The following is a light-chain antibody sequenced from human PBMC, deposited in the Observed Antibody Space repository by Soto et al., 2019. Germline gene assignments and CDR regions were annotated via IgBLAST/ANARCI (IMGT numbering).Light chain of an antibody. J-gene: IGKJ4*01. CDR3: QQFSSYPLT. Sequence: LPQSPGTLSLSPGESAPLSCRASQSISSSYLAWYQQRPGQAPRLLIYGASSRATGIPDRFSGGGSGTDFALTISRLEPEDFAVYYCQQFSSYPLTFGGGTKVDI. CDR1: QSISSSY. CDR2: GAS. V-gene: IGKV3-20*01.